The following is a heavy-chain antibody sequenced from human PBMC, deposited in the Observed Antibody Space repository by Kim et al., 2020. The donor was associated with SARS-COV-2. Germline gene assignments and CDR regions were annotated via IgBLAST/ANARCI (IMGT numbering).Heavy chain of an antibody. CDR1: GFTFSSYS. V-gene: IGHV3-21*01. CDR2: ISSSSSYI. Sequence: GGSLRLSCAASGFTFSSYSMNWVRQAPGKGLEWVSSISSSSSYIYYADSVKGRFTISRDNAKNSLYLQMNSLRAEDTAVYYCARDQGWRDYGSGSSPKWVWFDPWGQGTLVTVSS. CDR3: ARDQGWRDYGSGSSPKWVWFDP. J-gene: IGHJ5*02. D-gene: IGHD3-10*01.